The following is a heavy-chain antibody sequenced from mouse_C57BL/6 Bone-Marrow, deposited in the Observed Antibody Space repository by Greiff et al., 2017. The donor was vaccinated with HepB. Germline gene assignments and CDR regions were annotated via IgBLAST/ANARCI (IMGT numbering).Heavy chain of an antibody. D-gene: IGHD2-4*01. CDR1: GFTFSSYA. V-gene: IGHV5-4*03. J-gene: IGHJ3*01. Sequence: EVNVVESGGGLVKPGGSLKLSCAASGFTFSSYAMSWVRQTPEKRLEWVATISDGGSYTYYPDNVKGRFTISRDNAKNNLYLQMSHLKSEDTAMYYCARGAYYDYDGFAYWGQGTLVTVSA. CDR3: ARGAYYDYDGFAY. CDR2: ISDGGSYT.